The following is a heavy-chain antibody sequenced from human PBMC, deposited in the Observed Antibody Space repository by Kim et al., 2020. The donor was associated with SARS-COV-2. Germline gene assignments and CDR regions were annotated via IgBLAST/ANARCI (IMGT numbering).Heavy chain of an antibody. J-gene: IGHJ4*02. CDR3: ARTGIQLWGLAFDY. Sequence: NPSLKSRVTISVDTSKNQFSRKLSSVTAADTAVYYCARTGIQLWGLAFDYWGQGTLVTVSS. V-gene: IGHV4-39*01. D-gene: IGHD5-18*01.